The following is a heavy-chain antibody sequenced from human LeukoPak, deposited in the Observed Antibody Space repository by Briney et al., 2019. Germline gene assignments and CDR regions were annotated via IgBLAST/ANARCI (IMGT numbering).Heavy chain of an antibody. V-gene: IGHV4-34*01. CDR1: GGSFSGYY. J-gene: IGHJ4*02. CDR3: ASLWWEPDFDY. D-gene: IGHD2-21*01. Sequence: SETLSLTCAVYGGSFSGYYRSWIRQPPGKGLEWIGEINPSGSPNYNPSLKSRVTISVDTSKNQFSLKLSSMTAADTAVYYCASLWWEPDFDYWGQGTLVTVSS. CDR2: INPSGSP.